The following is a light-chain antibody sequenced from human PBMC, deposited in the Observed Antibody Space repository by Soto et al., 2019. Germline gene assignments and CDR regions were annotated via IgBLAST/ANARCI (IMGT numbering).Light chain of an antibody. CDR3: LEHSLYPLLT. CDR1: QDIRND. Sequence: DIRVTQSPSSLSASVGDRVTITCRASQDIRNDLGWYQQKPGRAPRRLIYAASNLQSGVPSRFSGSGSGTEFTLTINSLQPEDFATYYCLEHSLYPLLTFGGGTKVDIK. CDR2: AAS. J-gene: IGKJ4*01. V-gene: IGKV1-17*01.